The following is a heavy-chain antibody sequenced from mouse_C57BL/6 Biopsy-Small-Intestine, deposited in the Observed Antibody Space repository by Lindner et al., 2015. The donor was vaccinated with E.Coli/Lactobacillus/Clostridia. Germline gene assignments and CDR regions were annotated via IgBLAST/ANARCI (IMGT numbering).Heavy chain of an antibody. CDR2: IYPGDGDT. J-gene: IGHJ2*01. CDR1: GYAFSSSW. CDR3: ASGWPYGSSSYYFDY. D-gene: IGHD1-1*01. Sequence: VQLQESGPELVKPGASVKISCKASGYAFSSSWMNWVKQRPGKGLEWIGRIYPGDGDTNYNGRFKGKATLTADKSSSTAYMQLSNLTSEDSAVYYCASGWPYGSSSYYFDYWGQGTTLTVSS. V-gene: IGHV1-82*01.